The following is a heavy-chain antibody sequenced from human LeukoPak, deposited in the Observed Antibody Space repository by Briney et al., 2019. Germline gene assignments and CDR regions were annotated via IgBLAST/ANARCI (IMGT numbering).Heavy chain of an antibody. CDR3: ARVSGLRFLEWLRPSHYYYGMDV. J-gene: IGHJ6*02. D-gene: IGHD3-3*01. CDR1: GDSVSSGVYY. V-gene: IGHV4-61*08. Sequence: SETLSLTCTVSGDSVSSGVYYWSWIRQPPGKGLEWIGYIYYSGSTNYNPSFKSRVTISVDSSKNQFSLKLSSVTAADTAVYYCARVSGLRFLEWLRPSHYYYGMDVWGQGTTVTVSS. CDR2: IYYSGST.